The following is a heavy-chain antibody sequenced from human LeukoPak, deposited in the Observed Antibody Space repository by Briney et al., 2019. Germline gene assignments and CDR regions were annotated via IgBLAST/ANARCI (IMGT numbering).Heavy chain of an antibody. Sequence: GGSLRLSCAASGFTVSSNYMSWVRQAPGKGLEWVSAISGSGGSTYYADSVKGRFTISRDNSKNTLYLQMDSLRAEDTAVYYCAKGALAVAGRPFDYWGQGTLVTVSS. CDR3: AKGALAVAGRPFDY. J-gene: IGHJ4*02. V-gene: IGHV3-23*01. CDR1: GFTVSSNY. D-gene: IGHD6-19*01. CDR2: ISGSGGST.